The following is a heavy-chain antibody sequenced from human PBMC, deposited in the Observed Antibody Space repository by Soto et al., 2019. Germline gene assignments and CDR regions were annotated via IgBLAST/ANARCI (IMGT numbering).Heavy chain of an antibody. V-gene: IGHV1-69*13. D-gene: IGHD3-9*01. CDR1: GGSFAISV. J-gene: IGHJ6*02. Sequence: SVKVACKASGGSFAISVCSWVRQAPGQGLEWMGGIIPIFGAANYAQKFQGRVTITADESTSTAYMELSSLRSEDTAVYYCAREGSYDILTGYLPQSPYYYYYGMDVWGQGTTVTV. CDR3: AREGSYDILTGYLPQSPYYYYYGMDV. CDR2: IIPIFGAA.